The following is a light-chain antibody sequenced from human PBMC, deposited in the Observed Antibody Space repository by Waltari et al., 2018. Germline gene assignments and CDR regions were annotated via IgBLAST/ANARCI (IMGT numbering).Light chain of an antibody. CDR1: SNNVGYQG. J-gene: IGLJ3*02. Sequence: QAGLTQPPSVSKGLRQTATPTCTGNSNNVGYQGEAWLQQHQGHPPKLLSYRDNTRPSGISERLSASRSGNTASLTITGLQPEDDADYYCSAWDSSLTAWVFGGGTKLTVL. V-gene: IGLV10-54*01. CDR2: RDN. CDR3: SAWDSSLTAWV.